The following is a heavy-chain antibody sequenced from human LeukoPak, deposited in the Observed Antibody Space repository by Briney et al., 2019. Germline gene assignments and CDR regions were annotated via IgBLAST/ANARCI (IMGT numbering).Heavy chain of an antibody. CDR1: GGSISSSSYY. V-gene: IGHV4-39*01. CDR3: ARSWGANWGSYCFDY. D-gene: IGHD7-27*01. Sequence: SETLSLTCTVSGGSISSSSYYWGWIRQPPGTGLEWIGSIYYSGSTYYNPSLKSRVTISVDTSKNQFSLKLSSVTAADTAVYYCARSWGANWGSYCFDYWGQGTLVTVSS. CDR2: IYYSGST. J-gene: IGHJ4*02.